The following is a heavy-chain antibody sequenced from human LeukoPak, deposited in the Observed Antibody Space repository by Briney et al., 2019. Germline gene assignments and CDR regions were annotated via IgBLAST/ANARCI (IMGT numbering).Heavy chain of an antibody. CDR2: INHSGST. Sequence: SETLSLTCAVYGGSFSGYYWSWIRQPPGKGLEWIGEINHSGSTNYNPSLKSRVTISVDASKNQFSLKVSSVTAGDTGVYYCARGGSFSYDSSGYYDPYSHYFDYWGQGTLVTVSS. J-gene: IGHJ4*02. D-gene: IGHD3-22*01. CDR1: GGSFSGYY. CDR3: ARGGSFSYDSSGYYDPYSHYFDY. V-gene: IGHV4-34*01.